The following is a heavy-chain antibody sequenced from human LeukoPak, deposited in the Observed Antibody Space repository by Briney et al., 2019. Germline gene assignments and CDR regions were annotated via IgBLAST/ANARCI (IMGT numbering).Heavy chain of an antibody. V-gene: IGHV3-21*01. Sequence: GGSLRLSCAASGFNFTNYNMNWVRQAPGKGLEWVSSIHSSSGSIYYADSLKGRFTISRDNAKNSLYLQMTSLRAEDTAVYYCARGSGDYSGQGTLVTVSS. CDR1: GFNFTNYN. CDR3: ARGSGDY. J-gene: IGHJ4*02. CDR2: IHSSSGSI.